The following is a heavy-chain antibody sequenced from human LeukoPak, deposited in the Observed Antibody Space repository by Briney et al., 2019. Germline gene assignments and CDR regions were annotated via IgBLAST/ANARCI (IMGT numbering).Heavy chain of an antibody. J-gene: IGHJ4*02. V-gene: IGHV3-21*04. Sequence: GGSLRLSCAASGFTFSSYEMNWVRQAPGKGLEWVSSISSSSSYIYYVDSVKGRFTTSRDNSKNTLYLQMNGLRAEDTAVYYCAKDVSSGSYPYYFDYWGQGTPVTVSS. CDR3: AKDVSSGSYPYYFDY. D-gene: IGHD3-10*01. CDR2: ISSSSSYI. CDR1: GFTFSSYE.